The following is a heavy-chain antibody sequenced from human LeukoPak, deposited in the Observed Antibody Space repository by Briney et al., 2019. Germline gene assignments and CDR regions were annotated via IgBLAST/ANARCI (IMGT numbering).Heavy chain of an antibody. CDR1: GYTFTSYD. Sequence: ASVKVSCKASGYTFTSYDINWVRQATGQGLEWMGWMNPNSGNTGYAQKFQGRVTMTRNTSISTAYMELSSLRSEDTAVYYCARGKKGNARKYYYYYMDVWGKGTTVTVSS. CDR3: ARGKKGNARKYYYYYMDV. J-gene: IGHJ6*03. D-gene: IGHD1-1*01. V-gene: IGHV1-8*01. CDR2: MNPNSGNT.